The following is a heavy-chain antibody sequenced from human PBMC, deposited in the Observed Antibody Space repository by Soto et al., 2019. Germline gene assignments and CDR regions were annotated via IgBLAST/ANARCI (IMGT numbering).Heavy chain of an antibody. CDR3: AKDGFGGVIAHFDS. D-gene: IGHD3-16*02. J-gene: IGHJ4*02. V-gene: IGHV3-9*01. Sequence: EVQLVESGGGLVQPGRSLRLSCAASGFTFDDYAMHWVRQAPGKGLEWVSGISWNSGSIGYADSVKGRFTISRDNAKNSLDLQMNSLRAEDTALYYCAKDGFGGVIAHFDSWGLGTLVTVSS. CDR1: GFTFDDYA. CDR2: ISWNSGSI.